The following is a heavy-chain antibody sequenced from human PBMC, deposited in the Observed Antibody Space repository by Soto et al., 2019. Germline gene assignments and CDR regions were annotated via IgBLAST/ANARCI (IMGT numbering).Heavy chain of an antibody. Sequence: GGSLRLSCAASGFTFSSYDMHWVRQATGKGLEWVSTIGTTGDTYYPGSVKGRFTISREHARDSLYLQMNSLRADDTAVYYCARGASGSYYAGYDAFDIWGQGTMVTVSS. CDR3: ARGASGSYYAGYDAFDI. J-gene: IGHJ3*02. V-gene: IGHV3-13*01. D-gene: IGHD1-26*01. CDR1: GFTFSSYD. CDR2: IGTTGDT.